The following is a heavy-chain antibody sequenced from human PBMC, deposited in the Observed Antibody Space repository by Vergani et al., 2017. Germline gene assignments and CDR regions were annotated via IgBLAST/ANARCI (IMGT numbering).Heavy chain of an antibody. Sequence: EVQLLESGGSLKQPGGSVRLSCAASGFTFSTYAMHWVRQAPGKGLEWVSALTGGGGRTYYADSFKGRFIISRDNSRDTLYLQVNSLRPEDTATYYCVKDALSYENFVDSLCQGTLVTVSS. J-gene: IGHJ4*02. CDR1: GFTFSTYA. CDR2: LTGGGGRT. D-gene: IGHD1-26*01. V-gene: IGHV3-23*01. CDR3: VKDALSYENFVDS.